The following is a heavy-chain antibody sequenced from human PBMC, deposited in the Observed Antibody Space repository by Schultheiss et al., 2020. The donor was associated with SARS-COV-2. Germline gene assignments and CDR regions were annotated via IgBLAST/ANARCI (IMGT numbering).Heavy chain of an antibody. D-gene: IGHD4-17*01. CDR3: ANYGDYAGVAH. V-gene: IGHV1-8*01. CDR1: GYTFTSYD. CDR2: MNPNSGNT. Sequence: ASVKVSCKASGYTFTSYDIHWVRQATGQGLEWMGWMNPNSGNTGYAQKFQGRVTMTRNTSISTAYMELSSLESEDTAVYFCANYGDYAGVAHWGQGTLVTVSS. J-gene: IGHJ4*02.